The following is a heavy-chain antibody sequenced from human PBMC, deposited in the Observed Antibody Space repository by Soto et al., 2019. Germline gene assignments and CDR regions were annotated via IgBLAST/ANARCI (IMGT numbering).Heavy chain of an antibody. CDR2: TYYRSQWYN. V-gene: IGHV6-1*01. J-gene: IGHJ3*02. CDR1: GYSVSSNSAA. CDR3: VRDQWDDSSGFDVFDI. D-gene: IGHD3-22*01. Sequence: PSQTLSLTCVIFGYSVSSNSAAWNWIRQSPSRGLEWLGRTYYRSQWYNDYAVSVKSRITIKPDTSKNQFSLQLNSVTPEDTAVYYCVRDQWDDSSGFDVFDIWGQGTMVTVSS.